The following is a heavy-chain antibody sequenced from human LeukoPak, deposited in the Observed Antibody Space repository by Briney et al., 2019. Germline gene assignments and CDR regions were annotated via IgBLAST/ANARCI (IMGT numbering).Heavy chain of an antibody. J-gene: IGHJ3*02. CDR1: GGSIGSYY. Sequence: SETLFLTCTVSGGSIGSYYWSWIRQPPGKGLEWIGYIYYSGSTDCNPSLKSRVTMSVDTSKNQFSLKLSSVTAADTAVYYCARGKFYCSSTSCSSDAFDIWGQGTMVTVSS. V-gene: IGHV4-59*01. CDR3: ARGKFYCSSTSCSSDAFDI. CDR2: IYYSGST. D-gene: IGHD2-2*01.